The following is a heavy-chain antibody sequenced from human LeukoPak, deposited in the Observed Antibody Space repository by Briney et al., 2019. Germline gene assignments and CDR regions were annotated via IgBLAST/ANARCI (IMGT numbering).Heavy chain of an antibody. D-gene: IGHD6-13*01. V-gene: IGHV3-30*18. Sequence: GRSLRLSCAASGFIFSSYAMQWVRQAPGRGLEWVAVISSDGNSNFYLNSVRGRFTISRDNSKNTVYLQMNTLEGEDTAVYYCAKDGGAAGTFDYWGQGTLVTVSS. J-gene: IGHJ4*02. CDR2: ISSDGNSN. CDR1: GFIFSSYA. CDR3: AKDGGAAGTFDY.